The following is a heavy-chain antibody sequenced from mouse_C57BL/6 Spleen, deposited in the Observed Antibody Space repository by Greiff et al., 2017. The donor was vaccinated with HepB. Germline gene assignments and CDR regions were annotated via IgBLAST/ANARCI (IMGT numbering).Heavy chain of an antibody. V-gene: IGHV1-12*01. D-gene: IGHD2-3*01. CDR3: ARDSYDGYPYYAMDY. Sequence: QVQLQQSGAELVRPGASVKMSCKASGYTFTSYNMHWVKQTPRQGLEWIGAIYPGNGDTSYNQKFKGKATLSVDKSSSTAYMQLSSLTSEDSAVYFCARDSYDGYPYYAMDYWGQGTSVTVSS. J-gene: IGHJ4*01. CDR2: IYPGNGDT. CDR1: GYTFTSYN.